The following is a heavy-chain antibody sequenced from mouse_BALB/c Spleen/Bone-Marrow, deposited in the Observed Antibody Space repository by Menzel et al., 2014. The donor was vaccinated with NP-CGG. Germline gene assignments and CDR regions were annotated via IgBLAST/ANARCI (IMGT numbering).Heavy chain of an antibody. J-gene: IGHJ3*01. CDR2: ISSGGGST. Sequence: EVKLVESGGGLVKPGGSLKLSCAASGFAFSSYDMSWVRLTPEKRLEWVAYISSGGGSTYYSDTVKGRFTISRDNAKNTLYLQMSSLKSEDTAMYYCARQILRGFAYWGQGTLVTVSA. CDR1: GFAFSSYD. CDR3: ARQILRGFAY. V-gene: IGHV5-12-1*01. D-gene: IGHD1-1*01.